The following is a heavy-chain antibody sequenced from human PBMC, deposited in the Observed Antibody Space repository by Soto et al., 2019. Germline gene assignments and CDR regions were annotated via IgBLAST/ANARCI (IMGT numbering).Heavy chain of an antibody. CDR2: IYYSGST. V-gene: IGHV4-59*01. D-gene: IGHD5-18*01. J-gene: IGHJ4*02. CDR3: ARVWVDTAMAFDY. CDR1: GGSISSYY. Sequence: PSETLSLTCTVSGGSISSYYWSWIRQPPGKGLEWIGYIYYSGSTNYNPSLKSRVTISVDTSKNQFSLKLSSVTAADTAVYYCARVWVDTAMAFDYWGQGTLVTVS.